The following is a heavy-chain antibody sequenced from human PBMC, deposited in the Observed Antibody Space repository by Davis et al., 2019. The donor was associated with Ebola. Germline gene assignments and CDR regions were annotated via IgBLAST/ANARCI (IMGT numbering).Heavy chain of an antibody. CDR1: GFTFSRYS. D-gene: IGHD3-10*01. CDR3: ARGYYGSGSRNY. V-gene: IGHV3-21*04. J-gene: IGHJ4*02. Sequence: GESLKIPCAASGFTFSRYSMNWVRQGPGKGLEWVSSISSSSSYIYYADSVKGRITISRDNAKNSLYLQMKSRRAEDTALYYCARGYYGSGSRNYWGQGTLVTVSS. CDR2: ISSSSSYI.